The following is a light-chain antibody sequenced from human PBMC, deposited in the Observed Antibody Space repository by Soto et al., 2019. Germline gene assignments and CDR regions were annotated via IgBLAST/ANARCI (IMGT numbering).Light chain of an antibody. CDR2: EVS. V-gene: IGLV2-23*02. Sequence: QSALTQPASVSGSPGQSITISCTGTSNDVGSYNLVSWYQQHPGKAPKLMIYEVSKRPSGVSNRFSCSKSGNTASLTISGLQAEDEADYYCCSYASSSTWVFGGGTKLTVL. J-gene: IGLJ3*02. CDR1: SNDVGSYNL. CDR3: CSYASSSTWV.